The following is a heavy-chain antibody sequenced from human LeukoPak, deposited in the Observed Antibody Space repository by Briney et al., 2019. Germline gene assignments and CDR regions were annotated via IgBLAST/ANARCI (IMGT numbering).Heavy chain of an antibody. Sequence: ASVKVSCKGSGYTFTSYGINWVRQAPGQGLEWMGWISAYNGNTNYAQKLQGRVTMTTDTSTSTAYMELRSLRSDDTAVYYCARDLRQWLVAVLDYWGQGTLVTVSS. CDR2: ISAYNGNT. CDR3: ARDLRQWLVAVLDY. CDR1: GYTFTSYG. V-gene: IGHV1-18*01. J-gene: IGHJ4*02. D-gene: IGHD6-19*01.